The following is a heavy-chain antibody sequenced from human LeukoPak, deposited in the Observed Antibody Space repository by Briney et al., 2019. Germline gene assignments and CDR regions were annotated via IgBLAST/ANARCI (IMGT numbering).Heavy chain of an antibody. CDR3: ARESSGYYYVFDY. CDR2: IYSGGST. J-gene: IGHJ4*02. Sequence: GGSLRLSCAASGFTVSSNYMSWVRQAPGKGLEWVSVIYSGGSTYYADSVKGRFTISRDNSKNTLYLQMNSLRAEDTAVYYCARESSGYYYVFDYWGQGTLVTVSS. D-gene: IGHD3-22*01. CDR1: GFTVSSNY. V-gene: IGHV3-53*01.